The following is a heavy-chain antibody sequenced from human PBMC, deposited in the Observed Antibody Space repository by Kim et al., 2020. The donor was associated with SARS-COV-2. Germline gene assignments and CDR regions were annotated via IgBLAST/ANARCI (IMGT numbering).Heavy chain of an antibody. CDR3: ARGLGVWSGYYQFPDYSYYGMDV. CDR1: GYIFTGYY. J-gene: IGHJ6*02. D-gene: IGHD3-3*01. CDR2: INPNSGGT. V-gene: IGHV1-2*02. Sequence: ASVKVSCKASGYIFTGYYLHWVRQAPGQGLEWMGWINPNSGGTNYTQRFQGRVTMTRDTSISTAYMELTRLRSDDTAVYYCARGLGVWSGYYQFPDYSYYGMDVWGRGTTVTVSS.